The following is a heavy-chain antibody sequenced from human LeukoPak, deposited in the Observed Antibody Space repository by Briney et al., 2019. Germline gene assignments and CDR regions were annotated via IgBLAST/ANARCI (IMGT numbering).Heavy chain of an antibody. D-gene: IGHD3-3*01. V-gene: IGHV4-39*01. CDR3: ARRGRVDDFWSGYYTGLFDY. Sequence: TASETLSLTCTVSGGSISSSSYYWGWIRQPPGKGLEWIGSIYYSGSTYYNPSLKGRVTISVDTSKNQFSLKLSSVTAADTAVYYCARRGRVDDFWSGYYTGLFDYWGQGTLVTVSS. CDR2: IYYSGST. CDR1: GGSISSSSYY. J-gene: IGHJ4*02.